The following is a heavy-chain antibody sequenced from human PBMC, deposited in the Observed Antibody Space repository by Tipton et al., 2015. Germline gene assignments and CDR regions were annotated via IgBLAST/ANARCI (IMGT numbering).Heavy chain of an antibody. Sequence: GLVKPSQTLSLNCTVSGGSMSRGDYYWSWIRQYPGRGLEWIGYISYTGRTYYNPSLKSRATISADTSKDQFSLKLSSVTAADTAVYYCARHLYYYYYGMDVWGQGTTVTVSS. V-gene: IGHV4-31*03. CDR1: GGSMSRGDYY. CDR2: ISYTGRT. J-gene: IGHJ6*02. CDR3: ARHLYYYYYGMDV.